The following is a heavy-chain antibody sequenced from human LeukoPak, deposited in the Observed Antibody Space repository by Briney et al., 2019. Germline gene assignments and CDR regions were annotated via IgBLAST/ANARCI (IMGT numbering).Heavy chain of an antibody. CDR3: ARDRGGYCSSTSCYNYFDY. CDR2: INHSGST. D-gene: IGHD2-2*02. Sequence: SETLSLTCAVYGGSFSGYYRSCIRQPPGKGLEWIGEINHSGSTNYNPSLKSRVTISVDRSKNQFSLKLSSVTAADTAVYYCARDRGGYCSSTSCYNYFDYWGQGTLVTVSS. V-gene: IGHV4-34*01. CDR1: GGSFSGYY. J-gene: IGHJ4*02.